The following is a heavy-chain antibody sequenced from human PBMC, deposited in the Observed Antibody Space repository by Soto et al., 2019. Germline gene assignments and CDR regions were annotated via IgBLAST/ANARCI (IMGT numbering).Heavy chain of an antibody. CDR2: NYPGDSDT. J-gene: IGHJ6*03. Sequence: PGESLKISCKGSGYSFTSYWIGWVRQMPGKGLEGMGINYPGDSDTRYSPSFQGQVTISADKSISTAYLQWSSLKASDTAMYYCARHNGVRYCSGGSCYSPSYYYYYYMDVWGKGTTVTVSS. CDR1: GYSFTSYW. D-gene: IGHD2-15*01. CDR3: ARHNGVRYCSGGSCYSPSYYYYYYMDV. V-gene: IGHV5-51*01.